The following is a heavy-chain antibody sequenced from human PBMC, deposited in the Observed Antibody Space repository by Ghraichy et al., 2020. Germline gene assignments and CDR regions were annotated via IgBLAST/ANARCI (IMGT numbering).Heavy chain of an antibody. V-gene: IGHV4-39*01. CDR3: ARKAWDP. J-gene: IGHJ5*02. CDR2: IYYSGST. CDR1: GGSISSSSYY. Sequence: SQTLSLTCTVSGGSISSSSYYWGWIRQPPGKGLEWIGSIYYSGSTYYNPSLKSRVTISVDTSKNQFSLKLSSVTAADTAVYYCARKAWDPWGQGTLVTVSS.